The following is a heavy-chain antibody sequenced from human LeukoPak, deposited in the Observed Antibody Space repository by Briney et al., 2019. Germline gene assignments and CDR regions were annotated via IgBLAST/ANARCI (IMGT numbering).Heavy chain of an antibody. CDR1: GGSFSGYY. J-gene: IGHJ4*02. CDR2: IYHSGST. V-gene: IGHV4-34*01. CDR3: ARVRTDSSSWIDY. Sequence: ASETLSLTCAVYGGSFSGYYWSWIRQPPGKGLEWIGSIYHSGSTYYNPSLKSRVTISVDTSKNQFSLKLSSVTAADTAVYYCARVRTDSSSWIDYWGQGTLVTVSS. D-gene: IGHD6-13*01.